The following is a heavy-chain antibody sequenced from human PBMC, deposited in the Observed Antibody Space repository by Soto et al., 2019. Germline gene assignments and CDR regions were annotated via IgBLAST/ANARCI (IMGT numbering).Heavy chain of an antibody. CDR2: ISDDTNRK. CDR1: GFIFTNHA. V-gene: IGHV3-30*04. J-gene: IGHJ3*01. D-gene: IGHD2-15*01. Sequence: QVQMVESGGGVVQPGRSLRLSCVVSGFIFTNHAMHWVRQAPGTGLEWVAVISDDTNRKYYADSVKGRFTISRDNSKNILYLQMNSLSDDDTAVYYCARDIYSYGTVGTPDVCGQGTMLIVSS. CDR3: ARDIYSYGTVGTPDV.